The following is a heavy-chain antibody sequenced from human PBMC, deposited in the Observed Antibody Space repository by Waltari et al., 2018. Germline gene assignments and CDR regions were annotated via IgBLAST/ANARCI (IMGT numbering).Heavy chain of an antibody. D-gene: IGHD3-22*01. CDR2: IRWDRGTT. J-gene: IGHJ4*02. V-gene: IGHV3-43*01. Sequence: EVQLVESXGVVVQPGGSLRLSCXASGXPLDDYXLXWVRQAPGKGLDWGFLIRWDRGTTLSXDSVNGRFTLSRXNTXNSLXXQXNSLRTEXXXLYYXAKDGSYDEXXGDYFDYXGQGTLVTVXS. CDR3: AKDGSYDEXXGDYFDY. CDR1: GXPLDDYX.